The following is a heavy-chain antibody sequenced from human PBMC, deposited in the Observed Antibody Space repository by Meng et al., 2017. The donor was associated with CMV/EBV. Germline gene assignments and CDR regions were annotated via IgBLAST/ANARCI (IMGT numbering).Heavy chain of an antibody. CDR2: IFLNDDK. J-gene: IGHJ4*02. V-gene: IGHV2-5*01. Sequence: QITLKESGPTMVKPTHTLTLTCTFPGFPLSTSGVGVAWIRQSPGKDLEWIALIFLNDDKHYSPSLRSMLTITKDTTKNQVVLTMTNMDPVDTATYYCAHHPFYYDSISFDYWGQGTLVTVSS. CDR3: AHHPFYYDSISFDY. D-gene: IGHD3-22*01. CDR1: GFPLSTSGVG.